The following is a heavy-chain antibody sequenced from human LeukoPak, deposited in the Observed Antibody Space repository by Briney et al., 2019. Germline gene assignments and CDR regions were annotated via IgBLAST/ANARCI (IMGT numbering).Heavy chain of an antibody. CDR1: GFLFKSHG. CDR2: ISYDGSNK. CDR3: AKDRSWRARVGFFDY. Sequence: GGSLRLSCVASGFLFKSHGMHWVRQAPGKGLEWVAVISYDGSNKYYADSVKGRFTISRDNSKNTLYLQMNSLRAEDTAVYYCAKDRSWRARVGFFDYWGQGTLVTVSS. D-gene: IGHD6-13*01. J-gene: IGHJ4*02. V-gene: IGHV3-30*18.